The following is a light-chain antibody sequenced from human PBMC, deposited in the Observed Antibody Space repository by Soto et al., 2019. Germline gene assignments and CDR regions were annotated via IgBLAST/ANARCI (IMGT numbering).Light chain of an antibody. CDR2: DVS. CDR1: SSDVGGYNY. J-gene: IGLJ2*01. CDR3: SSYTSSITYVV. V-gene: IGLV2-14*01. Sequence: QSALTQPASVSGSPGQSITISCTGTSSDVGGYNYVSWYQQHPGKAPKLMIYDVSNRPSGVSNRFSGSKSGNTASLTISGLQGEDEADYYCSSYTSSITYVVFGGGTKLTVL.